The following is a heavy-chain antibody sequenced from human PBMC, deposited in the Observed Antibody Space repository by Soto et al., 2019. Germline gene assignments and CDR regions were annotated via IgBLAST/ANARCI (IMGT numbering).Heavy chain of an antibody. Sequence: GGSLRLSCAASGFTVSSNYMSWVRQAPGKGLEWVSVIYSGGSTYYADSVKGRFTISRHNSKNTLYLQMNSLRAEDTAVYYCARGLIRPYYYGSGSYPDSFDIWGQGTMVTVSS. D-gene: IGHD3-10*01. J-gene: IGHJ3*02. CDR1: GFTVSSNY. V-gene: IGHV3-66*01. CDR2: IYSGGST. CDR3: ARGLIRPYYYGSGSYPDSFDI.